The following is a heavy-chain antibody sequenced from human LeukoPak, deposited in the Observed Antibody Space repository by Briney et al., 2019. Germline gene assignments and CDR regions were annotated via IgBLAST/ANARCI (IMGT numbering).Heavy chain of an antibody. D-gene: IGHD6-6*01. V-gene: IGHV1-18*01. J-gene: IGHJ6*03. CDR1: GYTFTSYG. Sequence: ASVKVSCKASGYTFTSYGISWVRQAPGQGLEWMGWISAYNGNTNYAQKLQGRVTMTTDTSTSTAYMELRSLRSDDTAVYYCARLRIAARPFLEESYYYYMDVWGKGTTVTVSS. CDR2: ISAYNGNT. CDR3: ARLRIAARPFLEESYYYYMDV.